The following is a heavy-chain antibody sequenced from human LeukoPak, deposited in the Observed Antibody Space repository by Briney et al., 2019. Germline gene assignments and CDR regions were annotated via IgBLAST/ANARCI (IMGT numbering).Heavy chain of an antibody. V-gene: IGHV3-30*18. J-gene: IGHJ4*02. D-gene: IGHD6-19*01. CDR1: GFTFRNYV. CDR2: TSSDLNVK. CDR3: AKVIGSGWYGY. Sequence: PGGSLRLSCAASGFTFRNYVIHWVRQAPGKGLEWVAVTSSDLNVKLYADSVKGRFTISRDNSRSTLYLQMNSLRAEDTAVYYCAKVIGSGWYGYWGQGTLVTVSS.